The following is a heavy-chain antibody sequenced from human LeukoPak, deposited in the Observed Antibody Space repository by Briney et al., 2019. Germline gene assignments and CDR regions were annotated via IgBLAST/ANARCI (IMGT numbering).Heavy chain of an antibody. J-gene: IGHJ3*02. CDR2: INPSGGST. V-gene: IGHV1-2*02. D-gene: IGHD3-9*01. CDR3: AREARFNYDILTGYYSDAFDI. Sequence: ASVKVSCKASGYTFTGYYMHWVRQAPGQGLEWMGIINPSGGSTSYAQKFQGRVTMTRDTSISTAYMELSRLRSDDTAVYYCAREARFNYDILTGYYSDAFDIWGQGTMVTVSS. CDR1: GYTFTGYY.